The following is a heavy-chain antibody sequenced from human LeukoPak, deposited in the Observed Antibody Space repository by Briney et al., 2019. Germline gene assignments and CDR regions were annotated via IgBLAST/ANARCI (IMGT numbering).Heavy chain of an antibody. CDR2: IYPGDSDT. CDR1: GYSFTSYW. V-gene: IGHV5-51*01. D-gene: IGHD6-13*01. Sequence: GESLKISCKGSGYSFTSYWIGWVRQMPGKGLEWMGIIYPGDSDTRYSPSFQGQVTISADKSISTAYLQWSSLKASDTAMYYCARPQRDSSSWHPINDAFDIWGQGTMVTVSS. J-gene: IGHJ3*02. CDR3: ARPQRDSSSWHPINDAFDI.